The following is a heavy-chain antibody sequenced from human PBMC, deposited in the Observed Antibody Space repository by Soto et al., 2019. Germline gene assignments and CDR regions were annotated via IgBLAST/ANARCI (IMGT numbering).Heavy chain of an antibody. Sequence: QVQLVESGGGVVQPGRSLRLSCAASGFTFSSFSMDWVRQAPGKGLEWVAVISSDGSNKYYADSVKGRFTISRDNSKNTLYLQMNSLRAADTALYYCARESHVSFDYWGQGTLVTVSS. CDR2: ISSDGSNK. V-gene: IGHV3-30-3*01. J-gene: IGHJ4*02. CDR1: GFTFSSFS. CDR3: ARESHVSFDY.